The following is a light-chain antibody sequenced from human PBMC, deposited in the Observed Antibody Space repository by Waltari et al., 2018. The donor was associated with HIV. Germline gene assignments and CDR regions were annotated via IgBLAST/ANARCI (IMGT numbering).Light chain of an antibody. CDR3: QSFDSDSQV. V-gene: IGLV6-57*01. CDR2: DDN. CDR1: SGSIVSNP. Sequence: FMLTQPHSVSASPGKTITISCTRSSGSIVSNPVQWYQQRPGGSPTTVIFDDNQRPSGFSDGFSVSIDTSSNSAALTIVGLRTEDEAYYYCQSFDSDSQVFGGGTRLTVL. J-gene: IGLJ2*01.